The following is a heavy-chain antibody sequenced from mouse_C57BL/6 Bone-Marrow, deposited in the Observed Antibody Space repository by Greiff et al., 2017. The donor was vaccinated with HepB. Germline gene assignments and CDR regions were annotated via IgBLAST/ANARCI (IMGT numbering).Heavy chain of an antibody. Sequence: EVQLQQSGAELVRPGASVKLSCTASGFNIKDDYMHWVKQRPEQGLEWIGWIDPENGDTEYASKFQGKATITADTSANTASLQRSRLTSEDTAVYYCTELRPLDYWGQGTTLTVSS. D-gene: IGHD2-4*01. CDR1: GFNIKDDY. CDR2: IDPENGDT. CDR3: TELRPLDY. J-gene: IGHJ2*01. V-gene: IGHV14-4*01.